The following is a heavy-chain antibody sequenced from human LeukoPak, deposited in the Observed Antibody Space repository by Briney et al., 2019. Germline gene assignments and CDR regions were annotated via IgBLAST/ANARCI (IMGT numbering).Heavy chain of an antibody. CDR3: AKDLTRGSGWPIDY. V-gene: IGHV3-43*02. Sequence: PGGALRLSCAASGFTFDDYAMHWVRQAPGKGVEWVSLISGDGGRTYYADSVKGRFTISRDNSKNSLYLQMNSLRTEDTALYYCAKDLTRGSGWPIDYWGQGTLVTVSS. J-gene: IGHJ4*02. CDR1: GFTFDDYA. D-gene: IGHD6-19*01. CDR2: ISGDGGRT.